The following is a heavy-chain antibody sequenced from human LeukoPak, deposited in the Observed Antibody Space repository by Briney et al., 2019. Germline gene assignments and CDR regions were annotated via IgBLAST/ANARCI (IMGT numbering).Heavy chain of an antibody. Sequence: SETLSLTCTVSGGSISSSSYYWGWIRQLPGKGLEWIGSIYYSGSTYYNPSLKSRVTISVDTSKNQFSLKLSSVTAADTAVYYCARHVRTRVFDYWGQGTLVTVSS. J-gene: IGHJ4*02. V-gene: IGHV4-39*01. CDR1: GGSISSSSYY. CDR3: ARHVRTRVFDY. CDR2: IYYSGST. D-gene: IGHD2/OR15-2a*01.